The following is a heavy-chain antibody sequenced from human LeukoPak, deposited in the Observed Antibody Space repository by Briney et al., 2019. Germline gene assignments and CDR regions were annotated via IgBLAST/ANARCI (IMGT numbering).Heavy chain of an antibody. CDR2: IKQDGSEK. CDR3: AELGITMIGGV. J-gene: IGHJ6*04. D-gene: IGHD3-10*02. Sequence: GGSLRPSCAASGFTFISYWMSWVRQAPGKGLEWVANIKQDGSEKYYVDSVKGRFTISRDNAKNSLYLQMNSLRAEDTAVYYCAELGITMIGGVWGKGTTVTISS. CDR1: GFTFISYW. V-gene: IGHV3-7*01.